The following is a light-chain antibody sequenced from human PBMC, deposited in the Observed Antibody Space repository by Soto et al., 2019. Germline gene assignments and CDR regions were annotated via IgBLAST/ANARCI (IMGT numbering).Light chain of an antibody. CDR3: QQYYSYPFT. CDR1: QGISSY. CDR2: AAS. Sequence: AIRMTQSPSSFSASTGDRVTITCRASQGISSYLAWYQQKPGKAPKLLIYAASTLQSGVPSRFSGSGSGTDFTPTISCLKSEDFATSSCQQYYSYPFTFDLETKVAIK. J-gene: IGKJ3*01. V-gene: IGKV1-8*01.